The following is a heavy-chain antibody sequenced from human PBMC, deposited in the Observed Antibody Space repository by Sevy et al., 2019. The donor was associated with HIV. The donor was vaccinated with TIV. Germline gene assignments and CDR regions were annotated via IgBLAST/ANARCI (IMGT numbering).Heavy chain of an antibody. CDR1: GFTFSPYW. J-gene: IGHJ4*02. CDR3: ARGVGLDC. Sequence: GGSLRLSCAASGFTFSPYWMTWVRQAPGKGLEWVPNIRPDGSDKYYVDSVKGRFTISRDNAKNSLYLQMNSLRADDTVMYYCARGVGLDCWGQGALVTVSS. CDR2: IRPDGSDK. D-gene: IGHD1-26*01. V-gene: IGHV3-7*01.